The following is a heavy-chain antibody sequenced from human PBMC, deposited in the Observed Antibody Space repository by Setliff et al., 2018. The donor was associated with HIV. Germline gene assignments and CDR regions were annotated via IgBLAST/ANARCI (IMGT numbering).Heavy chain of an antibody. CDR1: GFTFSSYW. V-gene: IGHV3-74*03. Sequence: GGSLRLSCAASGFTFSSYWMHWVRQVPGKGLVWVSRINSDGSSTTYADFVKGRFTVSRDSAQSSLYLQISSLRVEDTAVYYCARDYLYYNLYNGSPVYGMDVWGQGTTVTVSS. CDR3: ARDYLYYNLYNGSPVYGMDV. D-gene: IGHD3-3*01. CDR2: INSDGSST. J-gene: IGHJ6*02.